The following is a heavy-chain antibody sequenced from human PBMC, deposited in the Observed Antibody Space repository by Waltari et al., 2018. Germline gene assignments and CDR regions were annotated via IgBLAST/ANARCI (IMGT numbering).Heavy chain of an antibody. V-gene: IGHV4-39*01. CDR2: IYYSWST. CDR1: GGSISSSSYY. CDR3: ARRWELHNFDY. Sequence: QLQLQESGPGLVKPSETLSLTCTVSGGSISSSSYYWGWIRQPPGKGLAWIGSIYYSWSTYYNPSLKSRVTISVDTSKNQFSLKLSSVTAADTAVYYCARRWELHNFDYWGQGTLVTVSS. D-gene: IGHD1-26*01. J-gene: IGHJ4*02.